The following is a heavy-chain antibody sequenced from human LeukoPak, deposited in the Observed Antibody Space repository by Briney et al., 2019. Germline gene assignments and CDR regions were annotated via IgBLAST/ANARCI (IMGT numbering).Heavy chain of an antibody. CDR3: ARDRGDIVVVPAGTPDY. V-gene: IGHV1-46*01. J-gene: IGHJ4*02. D-gene: IGHD2-2*01. Sequence: GASVKVSCKASGYTFTSYYMHWVRQAPGQGLEWMGIINPSGGSTSYAQKFQGRVTMTRDTSTSTAYMELSSLRSEDTAVYYCARDRGDIVVVPAGTPDYWGQGTLVTVSS. CDR2: INPSGGST. CDR1: GYTFTSYY.